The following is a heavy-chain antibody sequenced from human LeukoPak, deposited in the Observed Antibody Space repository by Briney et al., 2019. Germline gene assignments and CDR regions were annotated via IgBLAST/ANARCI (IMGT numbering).Heavy chain of an antibody. CDR1: GFTFSGSA. Sequence: PGGSLRLSCAASGFTFSGSAIHWVRQASGKGLEWVGRIRSRANSYVTAYAASMNGRFTISRDDSQNTAYLQMNSLQTEDTAVCYCSRHSDRYCSGAGCYVDYYYGMDVWGQGTTVTVAS. CDR2: IRSRANSYVT. CDR3: SRHSDRYCSGAGCYVDYYYGMDV. V-gene: IGHV3-73*01. J-gene: IGHJ6*02. D-gene: IGHD2-15*01.